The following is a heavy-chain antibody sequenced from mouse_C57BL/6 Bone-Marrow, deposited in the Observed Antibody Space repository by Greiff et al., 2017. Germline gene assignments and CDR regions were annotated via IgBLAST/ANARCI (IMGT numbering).Heavy chain of an antibody. Sequence: DVQLVESGGGLVKPGGSLKLSCAASGFTFSSYAMSWVRQTPEKRLEWVATISDGGSYTYYPDNVKGRFTIARDNAKNNLYLQMSHLKSEDTAMYYCARDTGTLYFDYWGQGTTLTVSS. CDR2: ISDGGSYT. V-gene: IGHV5-4*01. J-gene: IGHJ2*01. CDR1: GFTFSSYA. D-gene: IGHD4-1*01. CDR3: ARDTGTLYFDY.